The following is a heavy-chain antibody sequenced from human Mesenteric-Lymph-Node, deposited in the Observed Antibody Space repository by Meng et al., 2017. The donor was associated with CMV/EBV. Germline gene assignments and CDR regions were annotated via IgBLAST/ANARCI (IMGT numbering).Heavy chain of an antibody. CDR2: IAGGGGST. CDR1: GFAFHRHA. J-gene: IGHJ4*02. CDR3: ARDIAPRATIFGVEYDY. V-gene: IGHV3-23*01. D-gene: IGHD3-3*01. Sequence: GESLKISCAASGFAFHRHAISWVRQAPGKGLEWVSVIAGGGGSTYYTDSVKGRFTISRDNAKNSLYLQMNSLRAEDTAVYYCARDIAPRATIFGVEYDYWGQGTLVTVSS.